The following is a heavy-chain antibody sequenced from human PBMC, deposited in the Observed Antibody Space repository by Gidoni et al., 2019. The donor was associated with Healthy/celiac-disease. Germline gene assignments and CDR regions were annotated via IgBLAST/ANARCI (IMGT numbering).Heavy chain of an antibody. CDR3: AKDGDGYPDAFDI. J-gene: IGHJ3*02. Sequence: EVQLLESGGGLVQHGGSLRLSCAASGVPFSRCAMRWFRRAPGKGLGWVSASSGSGGSTYYADSVKGRFTISRDNSKNTLYLQMNSLRAEDTAVYYCAKDGDGYPDAFDIWGQGTMVTVSS. CDR2: SSGSGGST. V-gene: IGHV3-23*01. D-gene: IGHD5-12*01. CDR1: GVPFSRCA.